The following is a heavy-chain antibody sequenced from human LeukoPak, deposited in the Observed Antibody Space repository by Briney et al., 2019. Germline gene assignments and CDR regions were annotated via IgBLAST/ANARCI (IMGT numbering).Heavy chain of an antibody. J-gene: IGHJ4*02. Sequence: GGSLRLSCEVSGFTFRIYWMSWVRQAPGKGPEWVANINQDGSEKYYADSVKGRFTISRDNAENSLYLQLNSLRADDTAVYFCARAPDAGTTDYWGQGTLVTVSS. CDR3: ARAPDAGTTDY. D-gene: IGHD1-7*01. CDR1: GFTFRIYW. CDR2: INQDGSEK. V-gene: IGHV3-7*01.